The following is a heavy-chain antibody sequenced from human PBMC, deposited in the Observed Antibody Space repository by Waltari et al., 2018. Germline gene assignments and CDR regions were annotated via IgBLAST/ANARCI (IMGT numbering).Heavy chain of an antibody. D-gene: IGHD1-26*01. J-gene: IGHJ5*02. CDR3: ANNEWGLPVS. Sequence: QVQLQESGPGLVKPSEDLSLTCTVSGYSISRGYRWGWIRQPPGKGLEWIASIYYSGTIQYNPSLGSRATISADTSKNQFSLRLTSVTAADTAVYYCANNEWGLPVSWGQGTVVTVSS. CDR1: GYSISRGYR. V-gene: IGHV4-38-2*02. CDR2: IYYSGTI.